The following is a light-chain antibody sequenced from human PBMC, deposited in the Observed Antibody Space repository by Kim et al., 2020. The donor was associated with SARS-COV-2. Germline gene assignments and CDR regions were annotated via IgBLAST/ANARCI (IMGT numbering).Light chain of an antibody. CDR3: VLYMGRGISV. CDR2: STN. CDR1: SGSVSTGYY. V-gene: IGLV8-61*01. J-gene: IGLJ3*02. Sequence: GGTVTLTRGLNSGSVSTGYYPSWYQHTPGQAPRMLIYSTNTRSSGVPDRFSGSILGNKAALTITGAQADDESDYYCVLYMGRGISVFGGGTQLTVL.